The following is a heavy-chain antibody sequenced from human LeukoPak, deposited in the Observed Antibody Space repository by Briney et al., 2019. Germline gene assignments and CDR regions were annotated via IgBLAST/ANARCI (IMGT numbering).Heavy chain of an antibody. Sequence: GGTLRLSCAASGFTFSSYGMSWVRQAPGKGLEWVSAISGSGGSTYYADSVKGRFTISRDNSKNTLYLQMNSLRAEDTAVHYCAKDGSLRYFDWLCEFDYWGQGTLVTVSS. CDR3: AKDGSLRYFDWLCEFDY. CDR1: GFTFSSYG. D-gene: IGHD3-9*01. CDR2: ISGSGGST. J-gene: IGHJ4*02. V-gene: IGHV3-23*01.